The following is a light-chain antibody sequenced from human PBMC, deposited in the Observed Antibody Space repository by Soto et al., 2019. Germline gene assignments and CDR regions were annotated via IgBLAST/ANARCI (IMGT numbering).Light chain of an antibody. CDR3: MQGTHWLPWT. V-gene: IGKV2-30*01. J-gene: IGKJ1*01. CDR2: KVS. CDR1: QSLVYSDGNTY. Sequence: DVVMTQSPLSRPVTLGQPASISCRSSQSLVYSDGNTYLNWFQQRPGQSPRRLIYKVSNRDSGVPDRFSGSGSGTDFTLKISRVEAEDVGVYYCMQGTHWLPWTFGQGTKVEIK.